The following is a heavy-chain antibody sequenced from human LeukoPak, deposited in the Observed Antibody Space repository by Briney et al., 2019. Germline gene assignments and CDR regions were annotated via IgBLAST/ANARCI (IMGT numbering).Heavy chain of an antibody. CDR1: GGSISSSSYY. D-gene: IGHD3-3*01. Sequence: SETLSLTCTVSGGSISSSSYYWGWIRQPPGKGLEWIGSIYYSGSTYYNPSLKSRATISVDTSTNQFSLKLSSVTAADTAVYYCARAYYDFWSGYSRIDYWGQGTLVTVSS. J-gene: IGHJ4*02. CDR3: ARAYYDFWSGYSRIDY. V-gene: IGHV4-39*01. CDR2: IYYSGST.